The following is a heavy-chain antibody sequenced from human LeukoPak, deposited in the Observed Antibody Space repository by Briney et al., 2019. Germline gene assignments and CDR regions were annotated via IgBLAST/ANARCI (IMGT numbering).Heavy chain of an antibody. J-gene: IGHJ4*02. D-gene: IGHD2-15*01. V-gene: IGHV5-51*01. CDR2: IYPGDSDT. CDR3: ARRYCSSGSCFDY. Sequence: GESLKISCKGSGYSFNTYWIGWVREMPGKGLEWMGIIYPGDSDTRYSPSFQGQVTISADKSISTAYLQWSSLKASDTAMYYCARRYCSSGSCFDYWGQGTLVTVSS. CDR1: GYSFNTYW.